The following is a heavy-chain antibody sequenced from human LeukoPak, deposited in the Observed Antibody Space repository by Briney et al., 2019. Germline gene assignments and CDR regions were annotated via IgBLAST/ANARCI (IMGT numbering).Heavy chain of an antibody. D-gene: IGHD5-12*01. Sequence: GGSLRLSRAVSGFTFSSYAMSWVRQAPGKGLEWVSTISGSGGSTYYADSVKGRFTISRDNSKNTLYLQMNSLRAEDTAVYYCAKGRGGYSGYNSYYFDYWGQGTLVTVSS. CDR2: ISGSGGST. J-gene: IGHJ4*02. V-gene: IGHV3-23*01. CDR3: AKGRGGYSGYNSYYFDY. CDR1: GFTFSSYA.